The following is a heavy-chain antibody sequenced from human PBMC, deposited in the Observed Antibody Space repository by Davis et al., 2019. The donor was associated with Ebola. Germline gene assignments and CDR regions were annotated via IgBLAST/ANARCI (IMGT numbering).Heavy chain of an antibody. CDR1: GFTFSSYS. CDR3: ARDWAGLDV. Sequence: GESLKISCAASGFTFSSYSMNWVRQAPGKGLEWVSYISSSSSTIYYADSVKGRFTISRDNAKNSVYLQMNSLRAEDTAVYYCARDWAGLDVWGKGTTVTVSS. CDR2: ISSSSSTI. D-gene: IGHD3-16*01. V-gene: IGHV3-48*04. J-gene: IGHJ6*04.